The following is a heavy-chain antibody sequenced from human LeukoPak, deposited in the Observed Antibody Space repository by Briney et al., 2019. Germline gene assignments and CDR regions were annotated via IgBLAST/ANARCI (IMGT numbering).Heavy chain of an antibody. D-gene: IGHD1-26*01. CDR3: ARGFGGATTSFDY. CDR1: GGSVSNYAYY. J-gene: IGHJ4*02. Sequence: PSETLSLTCTVSGGSVSNYAYYWSWIRQPPGKGLEWIGHIYYSGSTNYNPSLKSRVTISIDTSKNQFSLKLTSVTAADTAVYYCARGFGGATTSFDYWGQGTLVTVSS. V-gene: IGHV4-61*08. CDR2: IYYSGST.